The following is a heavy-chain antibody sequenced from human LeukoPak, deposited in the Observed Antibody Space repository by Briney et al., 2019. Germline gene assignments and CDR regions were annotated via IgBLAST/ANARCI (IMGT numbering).Heavy chain of an antibody. D-gene: IGHD3-10*01. Sequence: ASVKVSCKASGYTFASYGISWVRQPPGQGLEWMGWISAYNGNTNYAHKLQGRVTMTTDTSTSTAYMELRSLGSDDTAVYYCARVLGPGKITAGRWFDPWGQGTLVTVSS. CDR3: ARVLGPGKITAGRWFDP. J-gene: IGHJ5*02. V-gene: IGHV1-18*01. CDR1: GYTFASYG. CDR2: ISAYNGNT.